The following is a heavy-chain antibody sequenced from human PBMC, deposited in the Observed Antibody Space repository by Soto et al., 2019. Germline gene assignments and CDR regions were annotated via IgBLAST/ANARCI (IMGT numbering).Heavy chain of an antibody. CDR2: ISGSGGST. CDR3: AKDLQYSSSCHIQPNWFAP. Sequence: GGSLRLSCAASGFTFSSYAMSWVRQAPGKGLEWVSAISGSGGSTYYADSVKGRFTISRDNSKNTLYLQMNSLRAEDTAVYYYAKDLQYSSSCHIQPNWFAPGGQGTRVT. CDR1: GFTFSSYA. D-gene: IGHD6-13*01. J-gene: IGHJ5*02. V-gene: IGHV3-23*01.